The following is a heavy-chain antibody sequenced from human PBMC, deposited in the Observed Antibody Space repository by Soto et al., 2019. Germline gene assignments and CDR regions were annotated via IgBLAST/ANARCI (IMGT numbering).Heavy chain of an antibody. CDR3: ARERGPSNLDCGGDCRNWFDP. Sequence: GGSLRLSCAASGFTFSSYGMHWVRQAPGKGLEWVAVIWYDGSNKYYADSVKGRFTISRDNSKNTLYLQMNSLRAEDTAVYYCARERGPSNLDCGGDCRNWFDPWGQGTLVTVSS. D-gene: IGHD2-21*02. V-gene: IGHV3-33*01. J-gene: IGHJ5*02. CDR2: IWYDGSNK. CDR1: GFTFSSYG.